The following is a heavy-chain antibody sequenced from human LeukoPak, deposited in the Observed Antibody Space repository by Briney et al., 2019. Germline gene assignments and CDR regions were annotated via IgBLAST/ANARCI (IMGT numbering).Heavy chain of an antibody. Sequence: GESLEISCQGSGSSFTSYWIGWVRQLPGKGLEWMGIIYPGDSDTRYSPSFQGQVTISADKSISTAYLQWSSLKASDTAMYYCARLLGMATILPDYWGQGTLVTVSS. CDR1: GSSFTSYW. J-gene: IGHJ4*02. D-gene: IGHD5-24*01. CDR2: IYPGDSDT. V-gene: IGHV5-51*01. CDR3: ARLLGMATILPDY.